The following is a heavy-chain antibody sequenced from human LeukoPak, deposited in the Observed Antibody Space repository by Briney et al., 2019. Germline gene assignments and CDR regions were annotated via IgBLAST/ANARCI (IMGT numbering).Heavy chain of an antibody. CDR3: ARGPNYGSRSDFFDF. D-gene: IGHD3-10*01. Sequence: GGSLRLSCAASGFSFSDYWMNWVRQAPGKGLEWVANMKEDGSEKYCVDRVKGRFTISRDNAKNLLYLQMNSLRAEDTAVYYCARGPNYGSRSDFFDFWGQGTLVTVSS. CDR2: MKEDGSEK. CDR1: GFSFSDYW. J-gene: IGHJ4*02. V-gene: IGHV3-7*03.